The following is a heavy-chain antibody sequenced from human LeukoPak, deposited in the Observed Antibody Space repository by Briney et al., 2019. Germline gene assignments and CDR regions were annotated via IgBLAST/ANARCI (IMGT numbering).Heavy chain of an antibody. V-gene: IGHV3-48*03. Sequence: GGSLRLSCAASGFTFSIFEMNWDRQAPGKGLEWVSYISSSGSTIYYADSVKGRFTISRDNAKNSLYLQMNSLRVEDTAVYYCARSAAAGTFPDYWGQGTLVTVSS. CDR3: ARSAAAGTFPDY. D-gene: IGHD6-13*01. CDR1: GFTFSIFE. J-gene: IGHJ4*02. CDR2: ISSSGSTI.